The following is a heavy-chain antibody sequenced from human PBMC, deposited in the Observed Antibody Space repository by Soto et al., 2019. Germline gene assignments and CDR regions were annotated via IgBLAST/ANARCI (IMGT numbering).Heavy chain of an antibody. CDR2: ISYDGSNK. J-gene: IGHJ6*02. CDR3: ARDRGDRAAIAYYYYYGMDV. D-gene: IGHD2-2*01. CDR1: GFTFSSYA. V-gene: IGHV3-30-3*01. Sequence: VGSLRLSCAASGFTFSSYAMHWVRQAPGKGLEWVAVISYDGSNKYYADSVKGRFTISRDNSKNTLYLQMNSLRAEDTAVYYCARDRGDRAAIAYYYYYGMDVWGQGTTVTVSS.